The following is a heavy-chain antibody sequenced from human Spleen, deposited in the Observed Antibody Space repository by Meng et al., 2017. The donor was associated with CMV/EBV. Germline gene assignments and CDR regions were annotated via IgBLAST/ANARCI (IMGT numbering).Heavy chain of an antibody. D-gene: IGHD3-10*01. CDR1: GYIFSRYA. V-gene: IGHV1-8*01. CDR2: ISTYDGQT. J-gene: IGHJ5*02. Sequence: ASVKVSCKASGYIFSRYAITWVRQAPGQGLEWMAWISTYDGQTSFAQKFQGRVTMTRNTSINTAYMDLSSLRSEDTAIYYCTRGRGSTHKGNWFDPWGQGTLVTVSS. CDR3: TRGRGSTHKGNWFDP.